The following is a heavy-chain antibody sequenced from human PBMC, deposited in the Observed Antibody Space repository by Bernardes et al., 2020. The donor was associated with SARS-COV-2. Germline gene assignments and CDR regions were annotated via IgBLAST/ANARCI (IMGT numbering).Heavy chain of an antibody. J-gene: IGHJ3*02. CDR2: IYYSGST. CDR1: GGSISSGGYY. V-gene: IGHV4-31*03. CDR3: AAKYQLLFAFDI. D-gene: IGHD2-2*01. Sequence: SETLSLTCTVSGGSISSGGYYWSWIRQHTGKGLEWIGYIYYSGSTYYNPSLKSRVTISVDTSKNQFSLKLSSVTAADTAVYYCAAKYQLLFAFDIWGQGTMVTGSS.